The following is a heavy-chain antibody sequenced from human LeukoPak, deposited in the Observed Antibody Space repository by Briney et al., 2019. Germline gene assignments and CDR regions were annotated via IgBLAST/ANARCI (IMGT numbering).Heavy chain of an antibody. Sequence: GDSVKVSCKASGYTFTGSGWYLYWLRQAPGQGLECVGWIHPNNGATLYAQKSQGRVAMTTDTSISTAYMELSRQRPDDTAMYYCARDGPAQMVDFDYWGQGTLVTVSS. CDR2: IHPNNGAT. J-gene: IGHJ4*02. CDR1: GYTFTGSGWY. CDR3: ARDGPAQMVDFDY. V-gene: IGHV1-2*02. D-gene: IGHD3-10*01.